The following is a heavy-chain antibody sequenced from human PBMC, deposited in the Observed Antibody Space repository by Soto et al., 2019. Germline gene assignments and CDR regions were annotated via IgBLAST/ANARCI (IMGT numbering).Heavy chain of an antibody. J-gene: IGHJ6*02. CDR3: ARGEDTAMAPRYYYGMDV. V-gene: IGHV4-34*01. Sequence: QVQLQQWGAGLLKPSETLSLTCAVYGGSFSGYYWSWIRQPPGKGLEWIGEINHSGSTNYNPSLRSRVTISVDPPKNQFSLKLSSVTAADTAVYYCARGEDTAMAPRYYYGMDVWGQGTTVTVSS. CDR1: GGSFSGYY. CDR2: INHSGST. D-gene: IGHD5-18*01.